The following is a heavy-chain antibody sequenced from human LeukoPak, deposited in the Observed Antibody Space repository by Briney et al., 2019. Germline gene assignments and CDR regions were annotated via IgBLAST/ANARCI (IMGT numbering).Heavy chain of an antibody. V-gene: IGHV1-2*02. Sequence: ASVKVSCKASGYTFTGYYMHWVRQAPGQGLEWMGWINPNSGGTNYAQKFQGRVTMTRDTSISTAYMELSRLRSDDTAVYYCARDLRVRATGAFDIWGQGTMVTVSS. CDR2: INPNSGGT. D-gene: IGHD3-10*01. J-gene: IGHJ3*02. CDR1: GYTFTGYY. CDR3: ARDLRVRATGAFDI.